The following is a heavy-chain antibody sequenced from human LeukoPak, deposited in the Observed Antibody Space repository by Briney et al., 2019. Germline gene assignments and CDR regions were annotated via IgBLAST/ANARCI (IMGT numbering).Heavy chain of an antibody. CDR1: GFDFSIYA. D-gene: IGHD3-10*01. CDR3: ARVLWFGEVLKGDAFDI. CDR2: IGSESHYM. Sequence: GGSLRLSCTASGFDFSIYAMAWVRQAPGKGLEWVSSIGSESHYMYYADSVKGRFSISRDNARNSLHLQMMSLRDEDTAVYYCARVLWFGEVLKGDAFDIWGQGTMVTVSS. J-gene: IGHJ3*02. V-gene: IGHV3-21*01.